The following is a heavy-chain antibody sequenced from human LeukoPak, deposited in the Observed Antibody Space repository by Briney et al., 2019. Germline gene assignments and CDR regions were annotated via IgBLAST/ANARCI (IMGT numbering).Heavy chain of an antibody. V-gene: IGHV1-18*01. Sequence: ASVKVSCKASGYTFPRYGISWVRQAPGQGLEWMGWISAYNGNTDYAQKLQGRVTMTTDTSTNTAYVELRSLRSDDTAVYYCARDRLSAAGGWDLVFDYWGQGTLVTVSS. J-gene: IGHJ4*02. CDR2: ISAYNGNT. D-gene: IGHD1-26*01. CDR3: ARDRLSAAGGWDLVFDY. CDR1: GYTFPRYG.